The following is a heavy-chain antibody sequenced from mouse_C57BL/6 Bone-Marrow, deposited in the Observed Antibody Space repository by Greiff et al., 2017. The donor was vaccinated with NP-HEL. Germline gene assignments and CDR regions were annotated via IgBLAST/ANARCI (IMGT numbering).Heavy chain of an antibody. CDR2: IYPGNSDT. Sequence: DVKLQESGTVLARPGASVKMSCKTSGYTFTSYWMHWVKQRPGQGLEWIGAIYPGNSDTSYNQKFKGKAKLTAVTSASTAYMELSSLTNEDSAVYYCTRAIYYGSLYYFDYWGQGTTLTVSS. J-gene: IGHJ2*01. D-gene: IGHD1-1*01. CDR3: TRAIYYGSLYYFDY. V-gene: IGHV1-5*01. CDR1: GYTFTSYW.